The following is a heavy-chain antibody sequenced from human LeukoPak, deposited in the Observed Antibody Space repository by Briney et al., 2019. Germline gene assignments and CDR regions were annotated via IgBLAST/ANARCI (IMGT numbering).Heavy chain of an antibody. D-gene: IGHD3-16*01. CDR1: GESFSGYY. CDR3: ATFPDYEPIDN. V-gene: IGHV4-34*01. Sequence: PSETLSLTCVFSGESFSGYYWSWIRQPPRKGLEWIGDINHRGGTSYNPSLKSRLSISIDTSKNQFSLILDSVTAADTAVYFCATFPDYEPIDNWGQGTLVTVSS. CDR2: INHRGGT. J-gene: IGHJ4*02.